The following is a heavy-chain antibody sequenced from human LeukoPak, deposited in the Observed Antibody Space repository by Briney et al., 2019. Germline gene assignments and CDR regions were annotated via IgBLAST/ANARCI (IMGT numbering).Heavy chain of an antibody. CDR2: ISSSGSTI. CDR3: ARDSYRVVPFDY. Sequence: GGSLRLSCAASGFTFSSYEMNWDRQAPGKGLEWVSYISSSGSTIYYADSVKGRFTISRDNAKNSLYLQMNSLRAEDTAVYYCARDSYRVVPFDYWGQGTLVTVSS. J-gene: IGHJ4*02. V-gene: IGHV3-48*03. D-gene: IGHD3-3*01. CDR1: GFTFSSYE.